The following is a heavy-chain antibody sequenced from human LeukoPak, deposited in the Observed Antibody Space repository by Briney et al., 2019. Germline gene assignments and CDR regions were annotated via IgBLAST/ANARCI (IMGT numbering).Heavy chain of an antibody. J-gene: IGHJ3*02. CDR1: GCTFTTYG. D-gene: IGHD6-13*01. CDR3: ARDIWSSSWYVASDI. CDR2: ISADNGNT. V-gene: IGHV1-18*01. Sequence: ASVKVSCETSGCTFTTYGISWLRQAPGQGLEWMGWISADNGNTNYAQMFRDRVTLTTDTSTSTAYMELRSLRSDDTAVYYCARDIWSSSWYVASDIWGQGTMVTVSS.